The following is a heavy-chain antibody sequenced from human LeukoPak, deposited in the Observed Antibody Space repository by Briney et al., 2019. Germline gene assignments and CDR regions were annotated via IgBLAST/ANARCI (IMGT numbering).Heavy chain of an antibody. D-gene: IGHD3-9*01. CDR3: ARDLSPYYDILTGYRQPYYYYYGMDV. CDR2: IYSGGST. V-gene: IGHV3-66*01. Sequence: GGSLRLSCAASGFTASSNYMSWVRQAPGKGLEWVSVIYSGGSTYYADSVKGRFTISRDNSKNTLYLQMNSLRAEDTAVYYCARDLSPYYDILTGYRQPYYYYYGMDVWGQGTTVTVSS. CDR1: GFTASSNY. J-gene: IGHJ6*02.